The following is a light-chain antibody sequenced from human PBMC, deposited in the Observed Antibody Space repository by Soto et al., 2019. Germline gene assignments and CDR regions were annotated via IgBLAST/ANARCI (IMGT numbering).Light chain of an antibody. CDR2: EVS. CDR3: SSYASSSIWV. Sequence: QSALTQHASVSGSPGQSITISCTGTSSDVGTYNYVSWYQQHPGKAPKLMIYEVSNRPSGVSNRFSGSKSCNTASLTISGLQAEDEADYYCSSYASSSIWVFGGGTKLTVL. V-gene: IGLV2-14*01. CDR1: SSDVGTYNY. J-gene: IGLJ3*02.